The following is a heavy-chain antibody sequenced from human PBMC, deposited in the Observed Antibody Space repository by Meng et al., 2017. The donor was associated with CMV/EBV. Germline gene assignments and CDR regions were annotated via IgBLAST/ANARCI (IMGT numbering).Heavy chain of an antibody. J-gene: IGHJ5*02. CDR3: AREGSDTIFGVASHLNWFDP. Sequence: SETLSLTCAVYGGSVSSGSYYWSWIRQPPGKGLEWIGYIYYSGSTYYNPSLKSRVTISVDTSKNQFSLKLSSVTAADTAVYYCAREGSDTIFGVASHLNWFDPWGQGTLVTVSS. CDR1: GGSVSSGSYY. D-gene: IGHD3-3*01. CDR2: IYYSGST. V-gene: IGHV4-61*01.